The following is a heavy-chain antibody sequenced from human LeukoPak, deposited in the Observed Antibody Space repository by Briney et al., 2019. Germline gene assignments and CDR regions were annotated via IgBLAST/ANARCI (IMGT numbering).Heavy chain of an antibody. Sequence: GGSLRLSCAASGFTFSSYSMNWVRQAPGKGLEWVSSISSSSSYISYADSVKGRFTIYRDNAKNSLYLQMNSRRAENTAVYCCARVWDTAMADYWGQGTLVTVSS. D-gene: IGHD5-18*01. CDR3: ARVWDTAMADY. V-gene: IGHV3-21*01. J-gene: IGHJ4*02. CDR2: ISSSSSYI. CDR1: GFTFSSYS.